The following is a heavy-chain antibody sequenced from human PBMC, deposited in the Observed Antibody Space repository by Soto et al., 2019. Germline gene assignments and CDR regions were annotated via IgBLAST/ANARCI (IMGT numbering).Heavy chain of an antibody. V-gene: IGHV3-23*01. CDR3: AFGRFGETHSPIDY. D-gene: IGHD3-10*01. CDR2: ISGDGVGT. CDR1: GFPFSSYS. J-gene: IGHJ4*02. Sequence: PGGSLGLSCAASGFPFSSYSMLWVRQAPGQGPEWVSGISGDGVGTHYADSVKGRFTISRDNSRNTLFLQMNSLRPEDTAKYYCAFGRFGETHSPIDYWGQGALVTVSS.